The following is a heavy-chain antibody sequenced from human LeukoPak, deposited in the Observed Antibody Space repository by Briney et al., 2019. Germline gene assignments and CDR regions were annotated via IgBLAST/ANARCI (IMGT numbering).Heavy chain of an antibody. CDR1: GFTFSSYW. CDR3: ARAGGVVPAAILFDY. CDR2: IKQDGSEK. Sequence: GGSLRLSCAASGFTFSSYWMSWVRQAPGKGLEWVANIKQDGSEKYYVDSVKGRFTISRDNAKNSLYLQMNSLRAEDTAVYYCARAGGVVPAAILFDYWGQGTLVTVSS. D-gene: IGHD2-2*02. J-gene: IGHJ4*02. V-gene: IGHV3-7*01.